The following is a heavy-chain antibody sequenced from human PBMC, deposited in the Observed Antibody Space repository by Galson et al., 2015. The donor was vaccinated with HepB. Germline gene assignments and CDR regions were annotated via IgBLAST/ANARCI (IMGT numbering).Heavy chain of an antibody. D-gene: IGHD5-18*01. Sequence: SVKVSCKASGSTFTSYDINWVRQATGQGLEWMGWMNPNSGNTGYAQKFQGRVTMTRNTSISTAYMELSSLRSEDTAVYYCARGGASVSYGYGDNWFDPWGQGTLVTVSS. CDR3: ARGGASVSYGYGDNWFDP. V-gene: IGHV1-8*01. CDR1: GSTFTSYD. J-gene: IGHJ5*02. CDR2: MNPNSGNT.